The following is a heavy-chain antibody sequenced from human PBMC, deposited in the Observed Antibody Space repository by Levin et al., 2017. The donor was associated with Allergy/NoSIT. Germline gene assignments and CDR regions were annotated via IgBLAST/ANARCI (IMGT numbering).Heavy chain of an antibody. CDR3: AKELIVGAYYGMDV. CDR1: GFTFSSYA. D-gene: IGHD1-26*01. Sequence: SCAASGFTFSSYAMHWVRQAPGKGLQWVALISYDGSNIYYADSVKGRFTISRDDSKNTLYLQMNSLRAEDTALYYCAKELIVGAYYGMDVWGQGTTVTVS. V-gene: IGHV3-30*18. J-gene: IGHJ6*02. CDR2: ISYDGSNI.